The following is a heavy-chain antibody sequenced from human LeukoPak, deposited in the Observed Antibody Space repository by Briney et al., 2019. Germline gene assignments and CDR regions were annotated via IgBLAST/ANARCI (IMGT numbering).Heavy chain of an antibody. CDR1: GFTFSSYG. J-gene: IGHJ4*02. D-gene: IGHD3-10*01. V-gene: IGHV3-30*19. CDR2: ISYDGSNK. Sequence: GGSLRLSCAASGFTFSSYGMHWVRQAPGKGLEWVAVISYDGSNKYYADSVKGRFTISRDNSKNTLYLQMNSLRAEDTAVYYCARDLYYYGSGSSVPDYWGQGTLVTVSS. CDR3: ARDLYYYGSGSSVPDY.